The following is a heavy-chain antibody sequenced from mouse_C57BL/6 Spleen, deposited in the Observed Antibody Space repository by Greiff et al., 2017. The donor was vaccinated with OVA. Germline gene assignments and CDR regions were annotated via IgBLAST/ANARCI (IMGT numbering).Heavy chain of an antibody. V-gene: IGHV1-55*01. D-gene: IGHD2-4*01. Sequence: QVQLQQPGAELVKPGASVKMSCKASGHTFTSYWITWVKQRPGQGLEWIGDIYPGSGSTNYNEKFKSKATLTVDTSSSTAYMQLSSLTSEDSAVYYCARGGDYEDGYYAMDYWGQGTSVTVSS. CDR1: GHTFTSYW. J-gene: IGHJ4*01. CDR2: IYPGSGST. CDR3: ARGGDYEDGYYAMDY.